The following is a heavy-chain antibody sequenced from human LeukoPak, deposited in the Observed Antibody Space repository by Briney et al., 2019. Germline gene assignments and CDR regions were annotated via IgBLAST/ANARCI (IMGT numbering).Heavy chain of an antibody. Sequence: GSLRLSCAASRFTFSDYYMSWVRQAPGKGLEWVSSITHSGSTIYYADSVKGRFTISRDNAKNSLYLQMNSLRAEDTAVYYCARVVGKWEFDYWGQGTLVTVSS. CDR2: ITHSGSTI. CDR3: ARVVGKWEFDY. V-gene: IGHV3-11*01. D-gene: IGHD1-26*01. J-gene: IGHJ4*02. CDR1: RFTFSDYY.